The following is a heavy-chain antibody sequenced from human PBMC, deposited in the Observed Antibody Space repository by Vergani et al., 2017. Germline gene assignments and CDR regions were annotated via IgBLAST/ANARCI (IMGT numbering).Heavy chain of an antibody. D-gene: IGHD3-10*01. CDR1: GYTLTELS. Sequence: QVQLVQSGAEVKKPGASVKVSCKVSGYTLTELSMHWVRQAPGKGLEWMGGFDPEDGETIYAQQFQGRVTMTEDTSTDTAYMELSSLRSEDTAVYYCATEPIRITMVRGVIIRGGLHDAFDIWGQGTMVTVSS. CDR3: ATEPIRITMVRGVIIRGGLHDAFDI. V-gene: IGHV1-24*01. CDR2: FDPEDGET. J-gene: IGHJ3*02.